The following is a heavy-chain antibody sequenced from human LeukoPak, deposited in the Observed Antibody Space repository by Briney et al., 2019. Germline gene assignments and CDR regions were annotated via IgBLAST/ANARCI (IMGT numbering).Heavy chain of an antibody. CDR3: ARAYKKQWLVSN. Sequence: SETLSLTCTVSGGSISSGDYYWSWIRQPPGKGLEWIGYIYYSGSTYYNPSLKSRVTISVDTSKNQFSLRLSSVTAADTAVYYCARAYKKQWLVSNWGQGTLVTVSS. J-gene: IGHJ4*02. V-gene: IGHV4-30-4*08. CDR2: IYYSGST. CDR1: GGSISSGDYY. D-gene: IGHD6-19*01.